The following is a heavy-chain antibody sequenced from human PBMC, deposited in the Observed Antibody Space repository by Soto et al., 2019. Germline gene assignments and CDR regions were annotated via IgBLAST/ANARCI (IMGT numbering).Heavy chain of an antibody. J-gene: IGHJ4*02. CDR1: GFTFSSYG. V-gene: IGHV3-30*18. CDR2: ISYDGSNK. Sequence: GGSLRLSCAASGFTFSSYGMHWVRQAPGKGLEWVAVISYDGSNKYYADSVKGRFTISRDNSKNTLYLQMNSLRAEDTAVYYCAKDWGDWLPDYWGQGTLVTVSS. D-gene: IGHD2-21*02. CDR3: AKDWGDWLPDY.